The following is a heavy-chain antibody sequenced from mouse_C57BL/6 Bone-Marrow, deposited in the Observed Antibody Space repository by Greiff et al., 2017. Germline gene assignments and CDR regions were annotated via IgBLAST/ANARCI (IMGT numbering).Heavy chain of an antibody. V-gene: IGHV1-9*01. CDR2: ILPGGGST. Sequence: QVQLKQSGAELMKPGASVKLSCKATGYTFTGYWIEWVKQRPGHGLEWIGEILPGGGSTNYNEKFKGKATFTADTSSNTAYMQLSSLTTEDSAIYYCAREDGYGDYFYYWGEGTTLTVSS. J-gene: IGHJ2*01. CDR3: AREDGYGDYFYY. CDR1: GYTFTGYW. D-gene: IGHD2-2*01.